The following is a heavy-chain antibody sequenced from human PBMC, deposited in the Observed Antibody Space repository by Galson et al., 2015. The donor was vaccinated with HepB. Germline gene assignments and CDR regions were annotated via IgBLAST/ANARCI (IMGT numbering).Heavy chain of an antibody. CDR2: IRINAYGETT. Sequence: SLRLSCATSGFNFGDYAMSWFRQAPGKGLEWVGFIRINAYGETTEYATHVKGRFTIYSDDSKGIAYLQMNSLKTEDTVVYFCAGDIGSAIYYSGYLYYHFGSDVWRQGTTVTVSS. CDR1: GFNFGDYA. D-gene: IGHD3-10*01. CDR3: AGDIGSAIYYSGYLYYHFGSDV. J-gene: IGHJ6*02. V-gene: IGHV3-49*03.